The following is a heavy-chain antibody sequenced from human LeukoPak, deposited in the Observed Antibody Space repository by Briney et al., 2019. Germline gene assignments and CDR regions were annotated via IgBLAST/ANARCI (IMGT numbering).Heavy chain of an antibody. V-gene: IGHV1-69*13. CDR3: ATDVGYSYGSRAKYFDY. CDR1: GGTFSSYA. J-gene: IGHJ4*02. Sequence: ASVKVSCKASGGTFSSYAISWVRQAPGQGLEWMGGIIPIFGTANYAQKFQGRVTITADESTSTAYMELSSLRSEDTAVYYCATDVGYSYGSRAKYFDYWGQGTLVTVSS. CDR2: IIPIFGTA. D-gene: IGHD5-18*01.